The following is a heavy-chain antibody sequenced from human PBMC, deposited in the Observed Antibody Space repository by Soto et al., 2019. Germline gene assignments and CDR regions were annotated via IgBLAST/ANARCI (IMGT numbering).Heavy chain of an antibody. CDR3: ARALDDFWSGYNYNWFDP. CDR1: GYTFTSYA. Sequence: ASVKVSCKASGYTFTSYAMHWVRQAPGQRLEWMGWINAGNGNTKYSQKFQGRVTITRDTSASTAYMELSSLRSEDTAVYYCARALDDFWSGYNYNWFDPWGQGTLVTVSS. V-gene: IGHV1-3*01. D-gene: IGHD3-3*01. CDR2: INAGNGNT. J-gene: IGHJ5*02.